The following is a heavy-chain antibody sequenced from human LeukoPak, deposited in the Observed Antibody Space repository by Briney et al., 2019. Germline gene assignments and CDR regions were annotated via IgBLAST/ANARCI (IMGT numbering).Heavy chain of an antibody. CDR3: ARGRRITMIVVVKSGYGMDV. J-gene: IGHJ6*02. D-gene: IGHD3-22*01. V-gene: IGHV4-34*01. Sequence: SETMSLACAVYGGSFSGYYWSWIRQPPGRGLEWIGAINPSGSTNYNPSLKSRVTISVDTSKNQFSLKLSSVTAADTAVYYCARGRRITMIVVVKSGYGMDVWVQGTTVTVSS. CDR1: GGSFSGYY. CDR2: INPSGST.